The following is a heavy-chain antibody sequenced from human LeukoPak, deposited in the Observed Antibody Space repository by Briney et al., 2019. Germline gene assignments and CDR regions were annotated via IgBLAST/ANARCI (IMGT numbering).Heavy chain of an antibody. CDR1: GFTFTNYA. J-gene: IGHJ5*02. CDR2: INHSGST. V-gene: IGHV4-34*01. D-gene: IGHD6-13*01. Sequence: PGGSLRLSCAASGFTFTNYAMTWVRQPPGKGLEWIGEINHSGSTNYNPSIKSRVTISVDTSKNQFSLNLTSVTAADTAVYYCARLYIGGYSRSTNYNWFDPWGQGTLVTVSS. CDR3: ARLYIGGYSRSTNYNWFDP.